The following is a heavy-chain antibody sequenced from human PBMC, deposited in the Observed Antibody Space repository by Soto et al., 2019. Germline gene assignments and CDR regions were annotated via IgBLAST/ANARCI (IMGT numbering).Heavy chain of an antibody. CDR2: INHSGST. D-gene: IGHD3-3*01. Sequence: SETLSLTCAVYGGSFSGYYWSWIRQPPGKGLEWIGEINHSGSTNYNPSLKSRVTISVDTSKNQFSLKLSSVTAADTAVYYCASTHYDFWSGYYNWFDPWGQGTLVTVS. V-gene: IGHV4-34*01. CDR3: ASTHYDFWSGYYNWFDP. CDR1: GGSFSGYY. J-gene: IGHJ5*02.